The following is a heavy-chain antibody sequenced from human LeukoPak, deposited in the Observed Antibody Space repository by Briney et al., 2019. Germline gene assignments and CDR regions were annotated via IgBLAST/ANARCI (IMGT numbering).Heavy chain of an antibody. CDR2: INPNSGGT. J-gene: IGHJ5*02. D-gene: IGHD5-18*01. Sequence: GASVKVSCKASGYTFTGYYMHWVRQAPGQGLEWMGWINPNSGGTNYAQKFQGRVTMTRDTSISTAYMELSRLRSDDTAVYYCARALTEINTAMVLRPRAWFDPWGQGTLVTVSS. CDR3: ARALTEINTAMVLRPRAWFDP. V-gene: IGHV1-2*02. CDR1: GYTFTGYY.